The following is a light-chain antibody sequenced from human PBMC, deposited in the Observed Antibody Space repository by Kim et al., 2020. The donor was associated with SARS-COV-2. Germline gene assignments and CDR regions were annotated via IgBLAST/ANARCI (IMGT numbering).Light chain of an antibody. CDR1: SLRNYY. Sequence: ARGQASRITGQESSLRNYYATRDQQKPRQPPFGINYDKNNRPSGIPDRFSGASSGNTASLTITGTQAGDEADYYWNSRDSNDNVVFGGGTKLTVL. CDR2: DKN. J-gene: IGLJ2*01. CDR3: NSRDSNDNVV. V-gene: IGLV3-19*01.